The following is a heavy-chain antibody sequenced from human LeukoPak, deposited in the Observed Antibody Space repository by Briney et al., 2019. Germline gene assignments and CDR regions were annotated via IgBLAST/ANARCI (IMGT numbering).Heavy chain of an antibody. CDR2: ISTSSGTI. J-gene: IGHJ4*02. D-gene: IGHD2-2*01. Sequence: GGSLRLSCAASGFTFSSYSMNWVRQAPGKGLEWVSYISTSSGTIHYADSVKGRFTVSRDNAKNSLYLQMNSLRAEDTAVYYCARVISSTSRVVDFWGQGTLVTVSS. CDR3: ARVISSTSRVVDF. V-gene: IGHV3-48*01. CDR1: GFTFSSYS.